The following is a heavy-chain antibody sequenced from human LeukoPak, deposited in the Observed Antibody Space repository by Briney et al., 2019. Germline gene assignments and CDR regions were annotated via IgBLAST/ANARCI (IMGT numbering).Heavy chain of an antibody. CDR3: ARDGAGPLQSRNWVNYYYYMDV. V-gene: IGHV3-33*01. CDR1: GFTFSSYG. D-gene: IGHD7-27*01. CDR2: IWYDGSNK. Sequence: GGSLRLSCAASGFTFSSYGMHWVRQAPGKGLEWVAVIWYDGSNKYYADSVKGRFTISRDNSKNTLYLQMNSLRAEDTAVYYCARDGAGPLQSRNWVNYYYYMDVWGKGTTVTVSS. J-gene: IGHJ6*03.